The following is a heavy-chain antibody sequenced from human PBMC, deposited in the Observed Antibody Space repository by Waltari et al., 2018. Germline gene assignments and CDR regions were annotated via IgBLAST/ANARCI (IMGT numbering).Heavy chain of an antibody. J-gene: IGHJ4*02. Sequence: QVQLVQSGAEVKKPGASVKVSCKASGYTFIGYYMHWGRQAPGQGLEWLGWTNPGNGGTNYPQKFKGRITMTRDTSISTAYMELSSLTSDDTAVYYCARGYCSGNRCYSMDYWGQGTLVTVSS. CDR3: ARGYCSGNRCYSMDY. CDR1: GYTFIGYY. V-gene: IGHV1-2*02. CDR2: TNPGNGGT. D-gene: IGHD2-15*01.